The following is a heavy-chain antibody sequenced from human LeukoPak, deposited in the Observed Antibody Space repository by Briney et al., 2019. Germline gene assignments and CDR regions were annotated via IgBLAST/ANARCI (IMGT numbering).Heavy chain of an antibody. CDR3: ARGNLRGYSYGYYIDY. Sequence: ASVKVSCKASGYTFTGYYMHWVRQAPGQGLEWMGWINPNSGGTNYAQKFQGRVTMTRDTSISTAYMELSSLRSEDTAVYYCARGNLRGYSYGYYIDYWGQGTLVTVSS. CDR1: GYTFTGYY. CDR2: INPNSGGT. J-gene: IGHJ4*02. V-gene: IGHV1-2*02. D-gene: IGHD5-18*01.